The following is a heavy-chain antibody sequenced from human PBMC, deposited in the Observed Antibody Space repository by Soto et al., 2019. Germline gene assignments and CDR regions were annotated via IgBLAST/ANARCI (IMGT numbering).Heavy chain of an antibody. CDR1: GFTFTSSA. D-gene: IGHD3-9*01. CDR2: IVVGSGNT. V-gene: IGHV1-58*02. Sequence: SVKVSCKASGFTFTSSAMQWVRQARGQRLEWIGWIVVGSGNTNYAQKFQERVTITRDMSTSTAYMELSSLRSEDTAVYYCAADYDILTGENYWYFDLWGRGTLVTVS. J-gene: IGHJ2*01. CDR3: AADYDILTGENYWYFDL.